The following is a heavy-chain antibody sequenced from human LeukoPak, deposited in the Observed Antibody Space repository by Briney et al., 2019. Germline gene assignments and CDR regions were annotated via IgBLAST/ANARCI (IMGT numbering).Heavy chain of an antibody. Sequence: ASVKVSCKASGYTFTGYYMHWVRQAPGQGLEWMGWINPNSGGTNYAQKFQGRVTMTRDTSISTAYMELSRLRSDDTAVYYCARSRVVPAAPPDYWGQGILVTVSS. CDR3: ARSRVVPAAPPDY. J-gene: IGHJ4*02. CDR2: INPNSGGT. V-gene: IGHV1-2*02. D-gene: IGHD2-2*01. CDR1: GYTFTGYY.